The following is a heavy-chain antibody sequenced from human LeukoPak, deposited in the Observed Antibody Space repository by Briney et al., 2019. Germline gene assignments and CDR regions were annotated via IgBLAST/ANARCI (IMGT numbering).Heavy chain of an antibody. Sequence: SVKVSCKASGGTFSSYAISWVRQAPGQGLEWMGRIIPIFGTANYAQKLQGRVTMTTDTSTSTAYMELRSLRSDDTAVYYCARKAGQLLLDAFDIWGQGTMVTVSS. V-gene: IGHV1-69*05. CDR2: IIPIFGTA. J-gene: IGHJ3*02. CDR1: GGTFSSYA. CDR3: ARKAGQLLLDAFDI. D-gene: IGHD1-26*01.